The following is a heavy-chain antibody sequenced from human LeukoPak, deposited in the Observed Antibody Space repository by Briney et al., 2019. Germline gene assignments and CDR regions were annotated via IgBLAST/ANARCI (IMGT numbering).Heavy chain of an antibody. J-gene: IGHJ4*02. D-gene: IGHD3-22*01. CDR1: GFTFSSYT. V-gene: IGHV3-21*01. CDR3: ARDPYYYDSSGYYSYFDY. CDR2: ISSSSSCI. Sequence: GGSLRLSCAASGFTFSSYTMNWVRQAPGKGLEWVSSISSSSSCIYYADSVKGRFTISRDNAKNSLYLQMNSLRAEDTAVYYCARDPYYYDSSGYYSYFDYWGQGTLITVSS.